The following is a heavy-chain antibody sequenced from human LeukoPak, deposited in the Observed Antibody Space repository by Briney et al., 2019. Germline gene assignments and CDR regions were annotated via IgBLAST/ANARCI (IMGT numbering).Heavy chain of an antibody. J-gene: IGHJ3*02. CDR3: ARGKSDFWSGSPEPSFDI. CDR1: GFTFSSYA. D-gene: IGHD3-3*01. CDR2: ISGSGGST. V-gene: IGHV3-23*01. Sequence: GGSLRLSCAASGFTFSSYAMSWVRQAPGKGLEWVSAISGSGGSTYYADSVKGRFTISRDNSKNTLYLQMNSLRAEDTAVYYCARGKSDFWSGSPEPSFDIWGQGTMVTVSS.